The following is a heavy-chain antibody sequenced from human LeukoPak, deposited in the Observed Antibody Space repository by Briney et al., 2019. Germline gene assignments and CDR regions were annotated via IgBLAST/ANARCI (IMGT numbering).Heavy chain of an antibody. CDR2: IYYSGST. V-gene: IGHV4-59*01. J-gene: IGHJ5*02. Sequence: SETLSLTCTVSGGSISSYYWSWIRQPPGKGLEWIGYIYYSGSTNYNPSLKSRVTKSVDTSKNQFSLKLSSVTAADTAVYYCARVAEAWFDPWGQGTLVTVSS. CDR1: GGSISSYY. CDR3: ARVAEAWFDP.